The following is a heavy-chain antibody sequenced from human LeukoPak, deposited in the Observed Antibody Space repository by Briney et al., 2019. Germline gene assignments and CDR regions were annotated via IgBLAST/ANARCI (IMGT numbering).Heavy chain of an antibody. Sequence: SETLSLTCTVSGGSISSGGYYWSWIRQPPGKGLEWIGYIYHSGSTYYNPSLKSRVTISVDTSKNQFSLKLSSVTAADTAVYYCARGYYYGSGSYSHSRFGYYYYGMDVWGQGTTVTVSS. CDR1: GGSISSGGYY. V-gene: IGHV4-30-2*01. CDR3: ARGYYYGSGSYSHSRFGYYYYGMDV. D-gene: IGHD3-10*01. CDR2: IYHSGST. J-gene: IGHJ6*02.